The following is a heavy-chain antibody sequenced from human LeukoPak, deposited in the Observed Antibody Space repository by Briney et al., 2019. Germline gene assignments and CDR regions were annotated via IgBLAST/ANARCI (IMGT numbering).Heavy chain of an antibody. D-gene: IGHD3-22*01. Sequence: RPSETLSLACTVYGDSISSGDDDWSWIRQPAGKGLDWIGRISSSGSTNYNPSIQSRDTIPEEPSLHEFSLKLSSGPAPDMAWYFCARGPYSYDSSGAFDIWGQGTMVTVSS. V-gene: IGHV4-61*02. J-gene: IGHJ3*02. CDR2: ISSSGST. CDR3: ARGPYSYDSSGAFDI. CDR1: GDSISSGDDD.